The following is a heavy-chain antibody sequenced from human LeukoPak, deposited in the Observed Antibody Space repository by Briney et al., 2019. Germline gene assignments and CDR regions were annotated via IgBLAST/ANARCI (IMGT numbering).Heavy chain of an antibody. CDR1: GGSISSSYYY. CDR3: ARLCGGDCPFDY. J-gene: IGHJ4*02. D-gene: IGHD2-21*02. V-gene: IGHV4-39*07. CDR2: IYYSGST. Sequence: NSSETLSLTCTVSGGSISSSYYYWGWIRQPPGKGLEWIGSIYYSGSTYYNPSLKSRVTISVDTSKNQFSLKLSSVTAADTAVYYCARLCGGDCPFDYWGQGTLVTVSS.